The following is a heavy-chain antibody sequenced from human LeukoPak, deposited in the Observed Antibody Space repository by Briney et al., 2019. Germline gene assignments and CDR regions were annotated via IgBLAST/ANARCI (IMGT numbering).Heavy chain of an antibody. J-gene: IGHJ4*02. CDR1: GSTFSSYG. Sequence: GGSLRLSCAASGSTFSSYGMHWVRQAPGKGLEWVAVIWYDGSNKYYADSVKGRFTISRDNSKNTLYLQMNSLRAEDTAVYYCARVRGYSGYDADYWGQGTLVTVSS. CDR2: IWYDGSNK. CDR3: ARVRGYSGYDADY. V-gene: IGHV3-33*01. D-gene: IGHD5-12*01.